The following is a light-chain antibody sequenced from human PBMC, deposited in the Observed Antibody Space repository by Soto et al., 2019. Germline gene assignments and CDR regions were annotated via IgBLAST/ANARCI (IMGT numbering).Light chain of an antibody. V-gene: IGLV1-47*01. CDR1: SSNIGSNY. J-gene: IGLJ3*02. CDR2: RNN. Sequence: QSVLTQPPSASGTPGQRVTISCSGSSSNIGSNYVYWYQQLPGTAPKLLIYRNNQRPSGVPDRFSGSKSGTSASLAISGLRSEDEAEYYCAAWEDRLGGVFGRGTKLTVL. CDR3: AAWEDRLGGV.